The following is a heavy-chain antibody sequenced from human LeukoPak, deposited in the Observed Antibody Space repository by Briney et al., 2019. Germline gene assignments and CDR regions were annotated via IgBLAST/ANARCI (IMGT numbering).Heavy chain of an antibody. CDR3: NRGRYYR. J-gene: IGHJ5*02. D-gene: IGHD3-10*01. V-gene: IGHV3-15*01. Sequence: GGSLRLSCAASGFMFSTYEMNWVRQAPGKGLEWVGRIKSKTDGGTTDYAAPVKGRFTISRDDSKNTLYLQMNSLKTEDTAVYYCNRGRYYRWGQGTLVTVSS. CDR1: GFMFSTYE. CDR2: IKSKTDGGTT.